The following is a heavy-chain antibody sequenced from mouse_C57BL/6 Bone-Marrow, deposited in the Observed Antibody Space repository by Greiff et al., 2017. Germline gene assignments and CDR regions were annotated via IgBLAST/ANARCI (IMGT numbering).Heavy chain of an antibody. D-gene: IGHD1-1*01. J-gene: IGHJ1*03. CDR3: ATPDYYCSSYWYFDV. V-gene: IGHV1-69*01. CDR1: GYTFTSYW. Sequence: QVQLQQPGAELVMPGASVKLSCKASGYTFTSYWMHWVKQRPGQGLEWIGEIDPSDSYTNYTQKFKGKSTLTVDTSSSTAYMQLSSLTSEDSAVYYCATPDYYCSSYWYFDVWGTGTTVTVSS. CDR2: IDPSDSYT.